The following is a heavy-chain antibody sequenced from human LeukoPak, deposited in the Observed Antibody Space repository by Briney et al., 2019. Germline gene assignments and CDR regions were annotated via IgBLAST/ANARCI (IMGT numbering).Heavy chain of an antibody. D-gene: IGHD3-22*01. Sequence: GESLKISCKGFAYSFTSYWIGWVRQMPGKGLEWMGIIYPGDSDTRYSPSFQGQVTISADKSISTAYLQWSSLKASDTAMYYCARQPYYYDSSGRPRAWFDPWGQGTLVTVSS. CDR3: ARQPYYYDSSGRPRAWFDP. V-gene: IGHV5-51*01. CDR1: AYSFTSYW. CDR2: IYPGDSDT. J-gene: IGHJ5*02.